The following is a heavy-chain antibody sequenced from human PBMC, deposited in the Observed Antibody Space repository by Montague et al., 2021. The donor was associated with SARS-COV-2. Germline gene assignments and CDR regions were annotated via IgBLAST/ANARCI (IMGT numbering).Heavy chain of an antibody. V-gene: IGHV4-59*01. CDR1: GGSISGYY. Sequence: SETLSLTCTVSGGSISGYYWTWMRQPPGKGLEWLGHIYYSGSTTYNPSLKSRVTISIDTPKNQFSLKLRSVTAADTAVYFCARAQTTCFSANGVNYFDYWGQGTLVTVSS. CDR3: ARAQTTCFSANGVNYFDY. J-gene: IGHJ4*02. CDR2: IYYSGST. D-gene: IGHD2-2*01.